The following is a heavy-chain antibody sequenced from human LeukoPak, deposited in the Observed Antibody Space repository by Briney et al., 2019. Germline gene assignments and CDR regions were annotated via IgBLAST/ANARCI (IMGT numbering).Heavy chain of an antibody. CDR2: ISYDGSNK. V-gene: IGHV3-30*18. Sequence: GGSLRLSCAASGFTFSGYGMHWVRQAPGKGLEGVAVISYDGSNKYYADSVKGRFTISRDNSNNMLYLQMNSLRAEDTAVYYCAKDSPGWFDPWGQGTLVTVSS. J-gene: IGHJ5*02. CDR1: GFTFSGYG. CDR3: AKDSPGWFDP.